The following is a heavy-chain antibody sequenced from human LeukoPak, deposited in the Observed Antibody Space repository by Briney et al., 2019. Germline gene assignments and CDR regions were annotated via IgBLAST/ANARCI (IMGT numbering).Heavy chain of an antibody. CDR3: ARVRGEYYMDV. V-gene: IGHV3-48*01. D-gene: IGHD3-10*01. Sequence: GGSLRLSCAVSGFTFSSYNMTWVRQAPGKGLEWVSYITYITSSSSSTYYADSVKGRFTISRDNAKNSLYLQMNSLRAEDTAVYFRARVRGEYYMDVWGKGTTVTVSS. CDR2: ITYITSSSSST. CDR1: GFTFSSYN. J-gene: IGHJ6*03.